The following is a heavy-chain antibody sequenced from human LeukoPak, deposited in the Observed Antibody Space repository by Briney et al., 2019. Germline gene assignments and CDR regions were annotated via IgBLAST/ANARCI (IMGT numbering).Heavy chain of an antibody. CDR3: ARDTSTYYYDSSGYYYDY. J-gene: IGHJ4*02. CDR2: IWYDGSNK. V-gene: IGHV3-33*01. Sequence: GGSLRLSCAASGFTFSSYGMHWVRQAPGKGLEWVAVIWYDGSNKYYADSVKGRFTISRDNSKNTLYLQMNSLRAEDTAVYYCARDTSTYYYDSSGYYYDYWGQGILVTVSS. CDR1: GFTFSSYG. D-gene: IGHD3-22*01.